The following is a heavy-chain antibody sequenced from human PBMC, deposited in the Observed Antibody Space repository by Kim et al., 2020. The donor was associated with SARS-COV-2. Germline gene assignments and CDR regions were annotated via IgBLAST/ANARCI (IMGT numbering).Heavy chain of an antibody. CDR3: ARLASGDVDTALIDY. Sequence: GGSLRLSCAASGFTFSSYAMSWVRQAPGKGLEWVSAISGSGGSTYYADSVKGRFTISRDNSKNTLYLQMNSLRAEDTAVYYCARLASGDVDTALIDYWGQGTLVTVSS. V-gene: IGHV3-23*01. CDR2: ISGSGGST. J-gene: IGHJ4*02. D-gene: IGHD5-18*01. CDR1: GFTFSSYA.